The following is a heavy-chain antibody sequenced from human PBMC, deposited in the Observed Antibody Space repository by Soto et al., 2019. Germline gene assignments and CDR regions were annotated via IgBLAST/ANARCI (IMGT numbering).Heavy chain of an antibody. V-gene: IGHV3-74*01. J-gene: IGHJ4*02. CDR1: GFTFSNYW. D-gene: IGHD2-21*01. CDR3: ARGSNTYPSY. Sequence: GGSLRLSCAVSGFTFSNYWMHWVRQAPGRGLVWVSRINIDGGTTSYADSVKGRFTISRDNAKNTLYLQMSSLRAEDTAVYYCARGSNTYPSYWGRGTLVTVSS. CDR2: INIDGGTT.